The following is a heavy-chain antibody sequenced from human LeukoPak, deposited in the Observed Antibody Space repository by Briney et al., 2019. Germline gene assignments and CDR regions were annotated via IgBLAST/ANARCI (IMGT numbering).Heavy chain of an antibody. CDR2: ITPSDGA. J-gene: IGHJ4*02. CDR3: ARDRYGDGFAHFDY. D-gene: IGHD5-24*01. Sequence: ASVKVSCKSSGYTFTAYALHWVRQAPGQGLEWMGWITPSDGAYYAQRFQGRVTVTRDTSTSTAYMDLNRLTSDDTAVYFCARDRYGDGFAHFDYWGQGTLVAVSS. CDR1: GYTFTAYA. V-gene: IGHV1-2*02.